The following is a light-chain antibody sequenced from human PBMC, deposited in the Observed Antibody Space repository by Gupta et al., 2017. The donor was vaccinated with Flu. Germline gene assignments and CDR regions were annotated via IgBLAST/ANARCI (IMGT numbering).Light chain of an antibody. V-gene: IGLV1-44*01. Sequence: QSVLTQPPSASGTPGQRVTISCSGSSSNIGSNTVNWYHQLPGTAPKLLIYSNNQRHSGVPDRFSGSKSGTSASLAISGLQSEEEADYYCAAWDDSLNGPYVFGTGTKVTVL. J-gene: IGLJ1*01. CDR3: AAWDDSLNGPYV. CDR1: SSNIGSNT. CDR2: SNN.